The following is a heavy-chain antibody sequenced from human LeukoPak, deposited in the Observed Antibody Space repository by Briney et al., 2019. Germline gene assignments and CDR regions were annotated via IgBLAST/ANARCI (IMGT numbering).Heavy chain of an antibody. CDR1: GFTFSSYE. V-gene: IGHV3-30*03. J-gene: IGHJ4*02. D-gene: IGHD3-10*01. CDR2: ISSDGSDK. CDR3: ARDLYYYGSGNYVPGLPDF. Sequence: QPGRSLRLSCAASGFTFSSYEMNWVRQAPGKGLEWVAVISSDGSDKSYANSVRGRFTISRDNSRNTLYLQMDSLRAEDTAVYYCARDLYYYGSGNYVPGLPDFWGQGILVTVSS.